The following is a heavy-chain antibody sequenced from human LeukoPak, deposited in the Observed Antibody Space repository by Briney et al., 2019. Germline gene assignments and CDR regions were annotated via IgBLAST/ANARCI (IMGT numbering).Heavy chain of an antibody. CDR3: ARDPRYSSGWYGEFDY. CDR2: IIPIFGTA. Sequence: SVKVSCKASGGTFSSYAISWVRQAPGQGLEWMGRIIPIFGTANYAQKFQGRVTITTDESTSTAYMELSSLRSEDTAVYYCARDPRYSSGWYGEFDYWGQGTPVTVSS. CDR1: GGTFSSYA. D-gene: IGHD6-19*01. V-gene: IGHV1-69*05. J-gene: IGHJ4*02.